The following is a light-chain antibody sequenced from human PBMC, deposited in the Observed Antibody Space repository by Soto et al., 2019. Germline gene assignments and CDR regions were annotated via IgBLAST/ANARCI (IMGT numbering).Light chain of an antibody. CDR1: SSDVGGYNY. CDR3: SSYTSSSTPWV. V-gene: IGLV2-14*01. CDR2: VVS. Sequence: QSALTQPASVSGSPGQSITISCTGTSSDVGGYNYVSWYQQHPGKAPKLMIYVVSNRPSGVSNRFSGSKSGNTASLTISGLQAEDEAEYYCSSYTSSSTPWVFGGGTKLTVL. J-gene: IGLJ3*02.